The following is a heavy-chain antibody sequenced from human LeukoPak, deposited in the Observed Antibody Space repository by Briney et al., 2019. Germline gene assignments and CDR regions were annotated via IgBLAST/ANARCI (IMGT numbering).Heavy chain of an antibody. CDR2: IKQDGSEK. Sequence: GGSLRLSCAVSGFSVSGYWMTWVRQAPGQGLEWVANIKQDGSEKNYVDPAKGRFTISRDNAENSLFLQMNSLRVEDTAVYYCAREWQGGIAAAGTRIEGDYWGQGTLVAVSS. D-gene: IGHD6-13*01. CDR1: GFSVSGYW. CDR3: AREWQGGIAAAGTRIEGDY. V-gene: IGHV3-7*01. J-gene: IGHJ4*02.